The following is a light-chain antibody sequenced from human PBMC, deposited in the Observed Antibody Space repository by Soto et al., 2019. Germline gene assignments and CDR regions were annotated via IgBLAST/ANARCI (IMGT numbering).Light chain of an antibody. CDR3: QCYDSSLSGSGVV. J-gene: IGLJ2*01. CDR1: SSNIGAGYD. V-gene: IGLV1-40*01. CDR2: DNT. Sequence: QSVLTHPPSVSGAPGQRVTISCTGSSSNIGAGYDVHWYQQVPGTAPKLLIYDNTNRPSGVPDRFSGCTSGTSASLAITGVQAEDEADYYCQCYDSSLSGSGVVFGGGTKVTVL.